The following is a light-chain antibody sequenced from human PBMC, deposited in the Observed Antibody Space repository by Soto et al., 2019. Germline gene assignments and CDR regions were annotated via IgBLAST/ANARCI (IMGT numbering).Light chain of an antibody. Sequence: QSALTQPASVSGSPGQSITISCTGTSIDVGGYNYVSWYQQHPGKAPKLMIYDVSNRPSGVSNRFSGSKSGNTASLTISGIQAEDEADYYCSSYTSSSTKGVFGGGTKLTVL. J-gene: IGLJ2*01. CDR1: SIDVGGYNY. V-gene: IGLV2-14*01. CDR2: DVS. CDR3: SSYTSSSTKGV.